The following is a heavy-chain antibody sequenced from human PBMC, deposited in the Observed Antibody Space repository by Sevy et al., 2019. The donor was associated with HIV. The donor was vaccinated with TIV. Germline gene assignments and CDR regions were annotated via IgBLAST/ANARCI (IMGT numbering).Heavy chain of an antibody. CDR3: AKDRVWELGDAFDI. CDR1: GFTFSSYA. V-gene: IGHV3-23*01. CDR2: ISSSGGTT. J-gene: IGHJ3*02. Sequence: GGSLRLSCAASGFTFSSYAISWVRQAPGKGLEWVSVISSSGGTTYYAGSVEGRFTISRDNSKNTLYLQMNSLRAEDTAVYYCAKDRVWELGDAFDIWGQGTMVTVSS. D-gene: IGHD3-10*01.